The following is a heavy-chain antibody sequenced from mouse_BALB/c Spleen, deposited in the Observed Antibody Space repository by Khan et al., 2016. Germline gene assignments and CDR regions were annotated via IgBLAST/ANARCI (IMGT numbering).Heavy chain of an antibody. Sequence: VQLKQSGAELVRSGASVRLSCTASGFNIKDYYIHWVKQRPEQGLEWIGWIDPENGATEYAPKFQGKATMTADTSSNTAYLQLSRLTSEDTAGYYCNAIDYGNYIYFDDWGQGTTLTVSS. CDR2: IDPENGAT. J-gene: IGHJ2*01. V-gene: IGHV14-4*02. D-gene: IGHD2-1*01. CDR1: GFNIKDYY. CDR3: NAIDYGNYIYFDD.